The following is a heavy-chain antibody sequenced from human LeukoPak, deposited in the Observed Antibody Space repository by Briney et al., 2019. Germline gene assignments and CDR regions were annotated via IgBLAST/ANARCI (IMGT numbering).Heavy chain of an antibody. CDR2: IYYSGST. CDR1: GGSVSSSSYY. J-gene: IGHJ3*02. Sequence: SETQSLTCTVSGGSVSSSSYYWGWIRQPPGKGLEWIGSIYYSGSTYYNPSLKSRVTISVDTSKNQFSLKLSSVTAADTAVYYCAGLDIVVVPAAEYAFDIWGQGTMVTVSS. CDR3: AGLDIVVVPAAEYAFDI. D-gene: IGHD2-2*01. V-gene: IGHV4-39*01.